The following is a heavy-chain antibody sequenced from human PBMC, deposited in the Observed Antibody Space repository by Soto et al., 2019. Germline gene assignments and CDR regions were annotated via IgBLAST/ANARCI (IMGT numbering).Heavy chain of an antibody. J-gene: IGHJ6*02. CDR3: ARDGVVVPAALGFDYYYYGMAV. Sequence: ASVKVSCKASGYTFTSYGISWVRPAPGQGLEWMGWISAYNGNTNYAQKLQGRVTMTTDTSTSTAYMELRSLRSDDTAVYYCARDGVVVPAALGFDYYYYGMAVWGQGTIVPAS. D-gene: IGHD2-2*01. V-gene: IGHV1-18*01. CDR1: GYTFTSYG. CDR2: ISAYNGNT.